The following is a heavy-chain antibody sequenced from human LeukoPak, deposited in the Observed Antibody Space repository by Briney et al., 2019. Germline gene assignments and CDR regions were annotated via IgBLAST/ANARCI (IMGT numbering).Heavy chain of an antibody. D-gene: IGHD2-2*01. Sequence: GGSLRLSCAASGSRLSDYDMNWVRQAPGKGLEWVSSISTGSRYIYYAYSVKGRFTISRDDAKNSLYLQMDYLRAEDTAVYYCARADCSGSTCYLRRSWFDPWGQGTLVTVSS. CDR1: GSRLSDYD. J-gene: IGHJ5*02. CDR3: ARADCSGSTCYLRRSWFDP. V-gene: IGHV3-21*01. CDR2: ISTGSRYI.